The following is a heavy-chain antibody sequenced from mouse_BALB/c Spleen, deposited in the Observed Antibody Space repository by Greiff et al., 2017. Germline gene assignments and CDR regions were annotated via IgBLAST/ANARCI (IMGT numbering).Heavy chain of an antibody. Sequence: DVKLVESGGGLVKPGGSLKLSCAASGFTFSDYYMYWVRQTPEKRLEWVATISDGGSYTYYPDSVKGRFTISRDNAKNNLYLQMSSLKSEDTAMYYCARGDYDWFAYWGQGTLVTVSA. D-gene: IGHD2-4*01. CDR1: GFTFSDYY. CDR2: ISDGGSYT. J-gene: IGHJ3*01. CDR3: ARGDYDWFAY. V-gene: IGHV5-4*02.